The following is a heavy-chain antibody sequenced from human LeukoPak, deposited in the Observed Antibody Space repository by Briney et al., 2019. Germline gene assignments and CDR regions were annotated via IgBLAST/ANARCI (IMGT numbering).Heavy chain of an antibody. V-gene: IGHV4-34*01. J-gene: IGHJ4*02. CDR1: GGSFSGYY. CDR3: ARRELRYFDWLYNERYYFDY. CDR2: INHSGST. D-gene: IGHD3-9*01. Sequence: SETLSLTCAVYGGSFSGYYWSWIRQPPGKGLEWIGEINHSGSTNYNPSLKSRVTISVDTSKNQFSLKLSSVTAADTAVYYCARRELRYFDWLYNERYYFDYWGQGTLVTVSS.